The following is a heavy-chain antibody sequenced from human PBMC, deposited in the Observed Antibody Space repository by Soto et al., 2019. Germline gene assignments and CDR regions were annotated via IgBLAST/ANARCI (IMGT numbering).Heavy chain of an antibody. D-gene: IGHD4-4*01. CDR1: GGTFSSYA. Sequence: VASVKVSCKASGGTFSSYAISWVRQAPGQGLEWMGGIIPIFGTANYAQKFQGRVTITADESTSTAYMELSSLRSEDTAVYYCARVFPSPVQPAMATITYDAFDIWGQGTMVTVSS. V-gene: IGHV1-69*13. CDR2: IIPIFGTA. J-gene: IGHJ3*02. CDR3: ARVFPSPVQPAMATITYDAFDI.